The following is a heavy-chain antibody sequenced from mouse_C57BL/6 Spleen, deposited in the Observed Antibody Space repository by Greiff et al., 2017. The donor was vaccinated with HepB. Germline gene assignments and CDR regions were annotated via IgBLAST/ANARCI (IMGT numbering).Heavy chain of an antibody. V-gene: IGHV1-53*01. CDR3: ARRYSNYGYYAIDY. D-gene: IGHD2-5*01. CDR1: GYPFTSYW. J-gene: IGHJ4*01. CDR2: INPSNGGT. Sequence: QVQLQQSVTELVKPGASVKLSCKASGYPFTSYWMHWVKPRPGQGLEWIGNINPSNGGTNYNAKFKSKATLTVDKSSSTAYMQLSSLTSEASAFYYCARRYSNYGYYAIDYWGQGTSVTVSS.